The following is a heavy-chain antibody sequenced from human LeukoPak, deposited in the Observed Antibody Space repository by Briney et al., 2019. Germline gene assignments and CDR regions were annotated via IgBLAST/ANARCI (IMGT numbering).Heavy chain of an antibody. CDR3: ARETGGSYED. V-gene: IGHV3-11*04. Sequence: GGSLRLSCAASGFTFNDSYMSWIRQAPGKGLEWISYISASGSTIYYADSVKARFTVSRDNAKNSLFLQMTRLRAEDTAVYYCARETGGSYEDWGQGTLVTVSS. CDR1: GFTFNDSY. D-gene: IGHD5-12*01. J-gene: IGHJ4*02. CDR2: ISASGSTI.